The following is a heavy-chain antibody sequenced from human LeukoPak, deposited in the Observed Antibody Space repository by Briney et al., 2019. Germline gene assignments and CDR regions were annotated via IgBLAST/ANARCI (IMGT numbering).Heavy chain of an antibody. CDR3: ARDQIIVTTILDYYYGMDV. D-gene: IGHD5-12*01. Sequence: SVKVSCKASGGTFSSYAISWVRQAPGQGLEWMGGIIPIFGTANYAQKFQGRVTITADESTSTAYMELSSLKPEDTAVYYCARDQIIVTTILDYYYGMDVWGQGTTVTVSS. J-gene: IGHJ6*02. V-gene: IGHV1-69*13. CDR2: IIPIFGTA. CDR1: GGTFSSYA.